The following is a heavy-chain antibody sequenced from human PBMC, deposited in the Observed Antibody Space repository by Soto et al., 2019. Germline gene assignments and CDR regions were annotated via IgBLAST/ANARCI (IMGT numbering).Heavy chain of an antibody. CDR1: GFTFGSYG. CDR2: ISYDGNSK. D-gene: IGHD4-17*01. J-gene: IGHJ6*02. V-gene: IGHV3-30*18. CDR3: AKRDYGGNPDVYGMDV. Sequence: PVGSLRLSCAGSGFTFGSYGMHWVRLAPGKGLEWVALISYDGNSKYYTDSVKGRFTISRDNSKNTLYLQMNSLRAEDTAVYYCAKRDYGGNPDVYGMDVWGQGTTVTVSS.